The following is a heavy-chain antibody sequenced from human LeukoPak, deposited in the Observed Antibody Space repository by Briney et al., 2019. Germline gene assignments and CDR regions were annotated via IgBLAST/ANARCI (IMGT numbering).Heavy chain of an antibody. CDR1: GGSISSYY. D-gene: IGHD6-25*01. Sequence: SETLSLTCTVSGGSISSYYWSWIRQPPGKGLEWIGYIYYSGSGSTNYNPSLKSRVTISVDTSKNQFSLELNSVTAADTAVYYCAAAFDYWGQGILVTVSS. J-gene: IGHJ4*02. V-gene: IGHV4-59*08. CDR3: AAAFDY. CDR2: IYYSGSGST.